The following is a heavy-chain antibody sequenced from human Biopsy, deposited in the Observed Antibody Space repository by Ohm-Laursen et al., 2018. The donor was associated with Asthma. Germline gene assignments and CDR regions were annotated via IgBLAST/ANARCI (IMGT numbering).Heavy chain of an antibody. J-gene: IGHJ4*02. CDR2: IKKDGSEE. CDR3: ARDGPELPTELDY. V-gene: IGHV3-7*01. Sequence: SLRLSCAASGFTFGDYWMSWVRQVPGKGLEWVANIKKDGSEEYYVDSVKGRFTISRDNAKNSLYLQMNSLRAEDTAVYYCARDGPELPTELDYWGPGTLVTVSS. CDR1: GFTFGDYW. D-gene: IGHD1-14*01.